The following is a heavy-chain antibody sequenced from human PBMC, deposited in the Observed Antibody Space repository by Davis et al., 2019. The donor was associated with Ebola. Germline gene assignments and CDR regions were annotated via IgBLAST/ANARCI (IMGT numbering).Heavy chain of an antibody. Sequence: GGSLRLSCAASGFTVSSNFMSWVRQAPGKGLEWVSAISGSGGNTYYADSVKGRFTISRDNSKNTLYLQMNSLRAEDTAVYYCARRTTLDYWGQGTLVTVSS. J-gene: IGHJ4*02. CDR2: ISGSGGNT. CDR3: ARRTTLDY. D-gene: IGHD1-1*01. CDR1: GFTVSSNF. V-gene: IGHV3-23*01.